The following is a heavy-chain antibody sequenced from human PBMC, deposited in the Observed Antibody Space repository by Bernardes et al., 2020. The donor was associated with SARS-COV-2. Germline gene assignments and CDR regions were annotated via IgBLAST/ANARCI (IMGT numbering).Heavy chain of an antibody. CDR1: GFAFSSSA. CDR2: RGLDGSET. J-gene: IGHJ4*02. D-gene: IGHD2-2*01. Sequence: GGSLRLSGVASGFAFSSSAMSWVRQAPGGGLEWVSGRGLDGSETYYIDPVRGRFTVYRDTSKNTLYLQMNSLRVEDTAVYYCAKEVPANDYWGQGTLVTVSS. CDR3: AKEVPANDY. V-gene: IGHV3-23*03.